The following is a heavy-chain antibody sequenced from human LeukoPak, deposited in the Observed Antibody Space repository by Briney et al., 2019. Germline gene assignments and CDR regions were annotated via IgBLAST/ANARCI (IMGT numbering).Heavy chain of an antibody. Sequence: PSETLSLTCTVSGGSTTNSNWWSWVRQPPGKGLEWIGEINHSGSTNYNPSLKSRVTISVDKSKNQLSLNLSSVTAADTAMYYCARAGVATWQYWGQGTLVTVSS. CDR3: ARAGVATWQY. J-gene: IGHJ4*02. CDR2: INHSGST. V-gene: IGHV4-4*02. CDR1: GGSTTNSNW. D-gene: IGHD5-12*01.